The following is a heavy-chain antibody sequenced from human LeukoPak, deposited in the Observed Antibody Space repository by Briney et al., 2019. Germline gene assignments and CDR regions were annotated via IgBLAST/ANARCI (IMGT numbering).Heavy chain of an antibody. Sequence: PGGSLRLSCAASGFTFSSYWMSWVRQAPGKGREWVANIKQDESEKYYVASLKGRFTISRDNAKNSLYLQMNSLRAEDTAVYYCARDKIEGPTKLDYWGQGMLVTVSS. D-gene: IGHD1-1*01. J-gene: IGHJ4*02. CDR2: IKQDESEK. CDR1: GFTFSSYW. V-gene: IGHV3-7*01. CDR3: ARDKIEGPTKLDY.